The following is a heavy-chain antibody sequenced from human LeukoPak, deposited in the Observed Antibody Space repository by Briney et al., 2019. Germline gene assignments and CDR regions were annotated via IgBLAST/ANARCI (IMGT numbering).Heavy chain of an antibody. CDR1: GGSISSGGYS. CDR3: ATDFEGPGAFDI. J-gene: IGHJ3*02. D-gene: IGHD3-9*01. Sequence: PSQTLSLTCAVSGGSISSGGYSWGWIRQPPGKGLEWIGYIYHSGSIYYNPSLKSRVTISVDRSKNQFSLKLSSVTAADTAVYYCATDFEGPGAFDIWGQGTMVTVSS. CDR2: IYHSGSI. V-gene: IGHV4-30-2*01.